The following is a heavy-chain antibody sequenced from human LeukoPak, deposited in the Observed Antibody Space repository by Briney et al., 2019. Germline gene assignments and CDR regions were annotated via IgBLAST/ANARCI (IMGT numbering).Heavy chain of an antibody. CDR3: ARVVVTAIPYYHYYMDV. J-gene: IGHJ6*03. Sequence: SETLSLTCTVSGGSISSYYWSWIRQPPGKGLEWVGEINHSGSTNYNPSLKSRVTISVDTSKNQFSLKLSSVTAADTAVYYCARVVVTAIPYYHYYMDVWGKGTTVTVSS. V-gene: IGHV4-34*01. CDR2: INHSGST. D-gene: IGHD2-21*02. CDR1: GGSISSYY.